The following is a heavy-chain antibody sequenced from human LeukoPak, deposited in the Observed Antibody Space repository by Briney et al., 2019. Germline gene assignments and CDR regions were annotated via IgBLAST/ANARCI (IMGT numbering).Heavy chain of an antibody. J-gene: IGHJ6*02. V-gene: IGHV4-59*12. CDR3: AREERIAAAGAGYYYYGMNV. Sequence: SETLSLTCTVSGGSISFYYWSWIRQPPGKGLEWIGYLYYSGSTNYNPSLKSRVTISVDTSRKQFSLNLSSVTAADTAVYYCAREERIAAAGAGYYYYGMNVWGQGTTVTVSS. D-gene: IGHD6-13*01. CDR2: LYYSGST. CDR1: GGSISFYY.